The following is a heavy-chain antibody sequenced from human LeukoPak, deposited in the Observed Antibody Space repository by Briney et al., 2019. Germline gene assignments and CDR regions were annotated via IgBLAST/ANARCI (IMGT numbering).Heavy chain of an antibody. J-gene: IGHJ6*03. CDR2: INPSGGST. Sequence: ASVKVSCKASGYTFTSYYMHWVRQAPGQGLEWMGIINPSGGSTSYAQKFQGRVTMTRDTSTSTVYMELSSLRSEDTAVYYCARGIAAANYYYYMDVWGKGTTVTVSS. D-gene: IGHD6-13*01. V-gene: IGHV1-46*01. CDR3: ARGIAAANYYYYMDV. CDR1: GYTFTSYY.